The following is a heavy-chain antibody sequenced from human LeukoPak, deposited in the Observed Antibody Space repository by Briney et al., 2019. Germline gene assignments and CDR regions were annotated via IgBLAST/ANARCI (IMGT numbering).Heavy chain of an antibody. CDR1: GGSISSYY. CDR3: ARFNYYGSGSVDY. V-gene: IGHV4-59*07. CDR2: IYYSGTT. D-gene: IGHD3-10*01. J-gene: IGHJ4*02. Sequence: PSDTLSLTCTVSGGSISSYYWSWIPHPPAKGLEWIGYIYYSGTTNYNPSLKSRVTISVDTSKHQLSLKLNSVTAADTAVYYCARFNYYGSGSVDYWGQGTLVTVSS.